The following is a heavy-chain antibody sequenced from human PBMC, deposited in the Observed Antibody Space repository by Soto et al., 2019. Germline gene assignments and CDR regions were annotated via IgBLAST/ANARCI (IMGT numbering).Heavy chain of an antibody. CDR2: ISGSGGST. V-gene: IGHV3-23*01. J-gene: IGHJ4*02. Sequence: LVPKNGLEWVSAISGSGGSTYYADSVKGRFTISRDNSKNTLYLQMNSLRAEDTAVYYCSKYLCYDSYTNPFYYWGQGTLVPVS. CDR3: SKYLCYDSYTNPFYY. D-gene: IGHD5-18*01.